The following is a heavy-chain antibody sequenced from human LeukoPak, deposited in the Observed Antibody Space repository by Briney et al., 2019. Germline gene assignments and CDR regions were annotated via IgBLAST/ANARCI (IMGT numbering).Heavy chain of an antibody. CDR3: TTVQPKQKYSSSGNYFDY. J-gene: IGHJ4*02. D-gene: IGHD6-13*01. CDR1: GFTFSNAW. V-gene: IGHV3-15*01. Sequence: PGGSLRLSCAASGFTFSNAWVSWVRQAPGKGLEWVGRIKSKTDGGTTDYAAPVKGRFTISRDDSKNTLYLQMNSLKTEDTAVYYCTTVQPKQKYSSSGNYFDYWGQGTLVTVSS. CDR2: IKSKTDGGTT.